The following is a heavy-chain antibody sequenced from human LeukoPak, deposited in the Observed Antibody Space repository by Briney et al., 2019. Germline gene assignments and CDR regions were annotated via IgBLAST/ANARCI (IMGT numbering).Heavy chain of an antibody. CDR1: GFTFSNHW. D-gene: IGHD3-10*01. CDR2: TRNKAESYTT. V-gene: IGHV3-72*01. Sequence: PGGSLRLSCAASGFTFSNHWMHWVRQAPGKGLEWVGRTRNKAESYTTQYAASVKGRFTISRDDSKNLLYLQMNSLKTEDTAVYYCVRVAWPGDWGQGTLVTVSS. CDR3: VRVAWPGD. J-gene: IGHJ4*02.